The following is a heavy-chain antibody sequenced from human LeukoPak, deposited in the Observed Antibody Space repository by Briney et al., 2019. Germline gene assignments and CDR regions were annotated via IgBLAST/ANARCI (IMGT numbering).Heavy chain of an antibody. CDR3: ARVPPYGSGRHYFDY. D-gene: IGHD3-10*01. J-gene: IGHJ4*02. CDR2: IIPIFGTA. V-gene: IGHV1-69*06. Sequence: ASVKVSCKASGGTFSSYAISWVRQAPGQGLEWMGGIIPIFGTANYAQKFQGRVTITADKSTSTAYMELSSLRSEGTAVYYCARVPPYGSGRHYFDYWGQGTLVTVSS. CDR1: GGTFSSYA.